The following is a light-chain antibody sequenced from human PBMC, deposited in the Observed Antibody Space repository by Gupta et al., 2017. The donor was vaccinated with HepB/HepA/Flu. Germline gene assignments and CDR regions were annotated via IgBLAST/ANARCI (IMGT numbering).Light chain of an antibody. CDR3: QQYNSYRL. CDR1: QSISSW. CDR2: KAS. Sequence: DIQMTQSPSTLSASVGDRVTITCRASQSISSWLAWYQQKPGKAPKLLIYKASSLESGVPSRFSSSGSGTEFTLTISSLQPDDFATYYCQQYNSYRLFGQGTKVEIK. J-gene: IGKJ1*01. V-gene: IGKV1-5*03.